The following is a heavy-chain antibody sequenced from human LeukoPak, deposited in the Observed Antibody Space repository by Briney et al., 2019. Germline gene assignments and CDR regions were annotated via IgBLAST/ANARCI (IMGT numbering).Heavy chain of an antibody. V-gene: IGHV3-21*01. Sequence: GGSLRLSCAASGFTFSSYSMNWVRQAPGKGLEWVSFISSSSSYIYYADSVKGRFTISRDNAKNSLYLQMNSLRAEDTAVYYCARGEYGSGSYHIDYWGQGTLVTVSS. CDR3: ARGEYGSGSYHIDY. CDR2: ISSSSSYI. CDR1: GFTFSSYS. J-gene: IGHJ4*02. D-gene: IGHD3-10*01.